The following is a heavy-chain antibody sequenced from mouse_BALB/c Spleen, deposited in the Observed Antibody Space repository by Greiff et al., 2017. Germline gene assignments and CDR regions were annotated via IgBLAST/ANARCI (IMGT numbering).Heavy chain of an antibody. CDR1: GFTFSDYY. CDR2: ISDGGSYT. Sequence: EVQLVESGGGLVKPGGSLKLSCAASGFTFSDYYMYWVRQTPEKRLEWVATISDGGSYTYYPDSVKGRFTISRDNAKNNLYLQMSSLKSEDTAMYYCARDQELGNAMDYWGQGTSVTVSS. J-gene: IGHJ4*01. D-gene: IGHD4-1*01. V-gene: IGHV5-4*02. CDR3: ARDQELGNAMDY.